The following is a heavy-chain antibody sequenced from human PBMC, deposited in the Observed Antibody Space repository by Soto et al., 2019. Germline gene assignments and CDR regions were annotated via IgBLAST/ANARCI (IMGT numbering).Heavy chain of an antibody. Sequence: GESLKISCEGSGYSFKTHWITWVRQMPGKGLEWVGRIDPSDSYISYSPSFQGHVTISADKSISTAYLQWSSLEASDTAIYYCVREGGDNWFDPWGQGTLVTVSS. J-gene: IGHJ5*02. D-gene: IGHD3-16*01. CDR2: IDPSDSYI. CDR3: VREGGDNWFDP. CDR1: GYSFKTHW. V-gene: IGHV5-10-1*01.